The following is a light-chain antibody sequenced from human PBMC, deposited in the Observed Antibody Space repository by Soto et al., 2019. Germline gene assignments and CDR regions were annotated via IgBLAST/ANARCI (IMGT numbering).Light chain of an antibody. Sequence: DIQMSQSPSSLSASVVDRVTITCRTSETISTYVNWYQKKPEKTTKLLIYAACILQSGVLSRFSGSGSVTDFTLTISSLQPEDFATYYCQRGHSTPITLGQGTRLEF. J-gene: IGKJ5*01. CDR2: AAC. V-gene: IGKV1-39*01. CDR3: QRGHSTPIT. CDR1: ETISTY.